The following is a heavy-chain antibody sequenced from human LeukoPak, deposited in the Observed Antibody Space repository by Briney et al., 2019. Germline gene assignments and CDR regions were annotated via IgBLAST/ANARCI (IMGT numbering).Heavy chain of an antibody. Sequence: SETLSLTCTVSGGSISSYYWSWIRQPPGKGLEWIAYISDIGSINYNPSLKSRVTISVDTSKNQFSLKLSSVTAADTAVYYCATRIYYGSGKTDAFDIWGQGTMVTVSS. D-gene: IGHD3-10*01. CDR2: ISDIGSI. J-gene: IGHJ3*02. CDR1: GGSISSYY. CDR3: ATRIYYGSGKTDAFDI. V-gene: IGHV4-59*08.